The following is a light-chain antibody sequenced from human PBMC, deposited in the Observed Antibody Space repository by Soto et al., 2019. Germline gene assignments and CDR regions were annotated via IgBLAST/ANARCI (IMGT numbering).Light chain of an antibody. CDR1: SSDVGGYNY. CDR2: EVS. J-gene: IGLJ1*01. Sequence: ALTQPASVSGSPGQSITISCTGTSSDVGGYNYVSWYQQHPGKAPKLMIYEVSNRPSGVSNRFSGSKSGNTASLTISGLQAEDEADYYCSSYTRSSTLVFGTGTKLTVL. V-gene: IGLV2-14*01. CDR3: SSYTRSSTLV.